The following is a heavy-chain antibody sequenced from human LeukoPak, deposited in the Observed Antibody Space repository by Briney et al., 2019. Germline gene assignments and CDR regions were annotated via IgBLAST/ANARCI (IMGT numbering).Heavy chain of an antibody. CDR3: ASRGSGSYYNCDY. J-gene: IGHJ4*02. CDR1: GGSFSGYY. D-gene: IGHD3-10*01. Sequence: PSDTLSLTCAVYGGSFSGYYWSWIRPPPGKGLEWIGEINHSGTTNYNPSLKSRVTISLATSKNQFSLKLSSVTAADTAVYYCASRGSGSYYNCDYWGQGTLVTVSS. CDR2: INHSGTT. V-gene: IGHV4-34*01.